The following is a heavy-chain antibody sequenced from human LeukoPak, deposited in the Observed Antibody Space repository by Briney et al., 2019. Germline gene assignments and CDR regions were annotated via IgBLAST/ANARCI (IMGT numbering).Heavy chain of an antibody. CDR2: ISPNSGGT. V-gene: IGHV1-2*02. CDR1: GYTFTGYY. Sequence: ASVTVSCKASGYTFTGYYMHWVRQAPGQGLEWMGWISPNSGGTNYAQKFQGRVTMTRDTSISTAYMELSRLRSDDTAVYYCARVARVTMVRGVWFDPWGQGTLVTVSS. CDR3: ARVARVTMVRGVWFDP. J-gene: IGHJ5*02. D-gene: IGHD3-10*01.